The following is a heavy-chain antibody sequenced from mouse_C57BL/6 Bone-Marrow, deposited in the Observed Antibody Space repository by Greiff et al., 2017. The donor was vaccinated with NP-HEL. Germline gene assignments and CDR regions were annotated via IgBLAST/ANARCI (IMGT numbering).Heavy chain of an antibody. V-gene: IGHV5-6*01. D-gene: IGHD1-1*01. Sequence: EVQLVESGGDLVKPGGSLKLSCAASGFTFSSYGMSWVRQTPDKRLEWVATISSGGSYTYYPDSVKGRFTISRDNAKNTLYLQMSSLKSEDTAMYYCARHYYGSRFAYWGQGTLVTVSA. J-gene: IGHJ3*01. CDR3: ARHYYGSRFAY. CDR1: GFTFSSYG. CDR2: ISSGGSYT.